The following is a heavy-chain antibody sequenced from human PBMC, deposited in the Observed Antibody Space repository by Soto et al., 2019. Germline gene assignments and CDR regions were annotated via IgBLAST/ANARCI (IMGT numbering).Heavy chain of an antibody. CDR2: ISGSGGST. J-gene: IGHJ4*02. D-gene: IGHD3-22*01. CDR1: GFTFSSYA. Sequence: GGSLRLSCAASGFTFSSYAMSWVRQAPGKGLEWVSAISGSGGSTYYADSVKGRFTISRDNSKNTLYLQMNSLRAEDTAVYYCAKDQGGGFYYDSSGYYFDYWGQGTLVTVSS. CDR3: AKDQGGGFYYDSSGYYFDY. V-gene: IGHV3-23*01.